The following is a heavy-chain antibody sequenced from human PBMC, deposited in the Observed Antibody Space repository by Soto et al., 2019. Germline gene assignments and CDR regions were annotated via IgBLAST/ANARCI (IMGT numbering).Heavy chain of an antibody. Sequence: QVQLQESGPGLVKPSQTLSLTCTVSGGSISSGVYYWSWIRQSPGKGLEWIGYISYSGRAYYNPSLKSRVIISVDTSKDQFYLKLSSVTGADTAVYYCAGNMAARNYYGLDVWGQGTKVTVSS. CDR2: ISYSGRA. J-gene: IGHJ6*02. CDR1: GGSISSGVYY. D-gene: IGHD6-6*01. V-gene: IGHV4-30-4*01. CDR3: AGNMAARNYYGLDV.